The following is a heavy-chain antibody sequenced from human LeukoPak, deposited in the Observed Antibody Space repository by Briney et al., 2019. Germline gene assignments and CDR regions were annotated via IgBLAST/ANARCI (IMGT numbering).Heavy chain of an antibody. Sequence: GGSLRLSCAASGFTFNNYAVNWVRQAPGKGLEWVSHITGTGGSTNYPDSVKGRFTVSRDNAKNSLYLQMNSLRAEDTAVYYCARATEGGYWGQGTLVTVSS. J-gene: IGHJ4*02. V-gene: IGHV3-23*01. CDR1: GFTFNNYA. CDR2: ITGTGGST. CDR3: ARATEGGY. D-gene: IGHD1-26*01.